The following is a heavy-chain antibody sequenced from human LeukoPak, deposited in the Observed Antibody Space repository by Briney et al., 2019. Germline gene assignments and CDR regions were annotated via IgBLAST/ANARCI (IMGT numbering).Heavy chain of an antibody. CDR3: AKDKREGCSTTTCYVFDI. D-gene: IGHD2-2*01. V-gene: IGHV3-23*01. CDR1: GFTFSTYA. J-gene: IGHJ3*02. Sequence: PGGSLRLSCAASGFTFSTYAMSWVRQAPGKGLEWVSYISGSGDSTYSADSVKGRFTISRDNSKNTLYLQMNSLRAEDTAVYYCAKDKREGCSTTTCYVFDIWGQGTMVTVSS. CDR2: ISGSGDST.